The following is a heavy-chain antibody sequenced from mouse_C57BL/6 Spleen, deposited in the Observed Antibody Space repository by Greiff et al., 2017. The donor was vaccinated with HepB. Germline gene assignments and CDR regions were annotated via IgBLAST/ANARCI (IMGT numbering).Heavy chain of an antibody. D-gene: IGHD2-3*01. CDR1: GFTFSDYY. Sequence: EVQRVESEGGLVQPGSSMKLSCTASGFTFSDYYMAWVRQIPEKGLEWVANINYDGSSTYYLDSLKSRFIISRDNAKNILYLQMSSLKSEDTATYYCARGPDDGYYGFAYWGQGTLVTVSA. J-gene: IGHJ3*01. CDR3: ARGPDDGYYGFAY. CDR2: INYDGSST. V-gene: IGHV5-16*01.